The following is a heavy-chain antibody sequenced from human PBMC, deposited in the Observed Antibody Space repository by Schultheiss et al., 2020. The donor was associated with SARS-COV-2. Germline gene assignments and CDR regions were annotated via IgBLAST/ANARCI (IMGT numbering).Heavy chain of an antibody. Sequence: GGSLRLSCAASGFTFSSYGMHWVRQAPGKGLEWVAVISYDGSNKYYADSVKGRFTISRDNSKNTLSLQMNSLRADDTAVYYCARGGDSTSWYGYLDFWGQGTLVTVSS. D-gene: IGHD6-13*01. CDR1: GFTFSSYG. CDR2: ISYDGSNK. V-gene: IGHV3-33*05. J-gene: IGHJ4*02. CDR3: ARGGDSTSWYGYLDF.